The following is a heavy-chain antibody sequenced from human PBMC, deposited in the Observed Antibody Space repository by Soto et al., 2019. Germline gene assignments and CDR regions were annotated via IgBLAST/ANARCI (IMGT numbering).Heavy chain of an antibody. J-gene: IGHJ5*02. CDR3: AKLPTGFPNWFGP. CDR2: IYYSGTT. CDR1: GGSISRTYYN. V-gene: IGHV4-39*01. Sequence: LICTVNGGSISRTYYNWAWIRQSPGKGLYWFGTIYYSGTTYYNSSFKSRVTMSVDTSKNQFSLKLNSVTAADTAVYYCAKLPTGFPNWFGPWGQGTLVTVSS. D-gene: IGHD4-4*01.